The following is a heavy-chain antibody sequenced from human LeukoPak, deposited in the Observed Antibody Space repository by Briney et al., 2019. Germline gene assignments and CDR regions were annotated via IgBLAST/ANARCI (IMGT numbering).Heavy chain of an antibody. Sequence: SETLSLTCAVSGGSISSGGYSWSWIRQPPGKGLEWIGYIYHSGSTYYNPSLKSRVTISVDRSKNQFSLKLSSVTAADTAVYYRARIPADGYNPRPYFDYWGQGTLVTVSS. CDR1: GGSISSGGYS. CDR2: IYHSGST. J-gene: IGHJ4*02. D-gene: IGHD5-24*01. V-gene: IGHV4-30-2*02. CDR3: ARIPADGYNPRPYFDY.